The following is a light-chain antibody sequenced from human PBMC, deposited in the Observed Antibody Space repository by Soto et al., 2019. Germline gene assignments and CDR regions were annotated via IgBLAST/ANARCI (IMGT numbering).Light chain of an antibody. CDR1: QGISNY. J-gene: IGKJ1*01. CDR2: AAS. V-gene: IGKV1-27*01. Sequence: DIQMTQSPSSLSASVGARVTITCRASQGISNYLAWYQQKPGKVPKLLIYAASTLPSGVPSRFSGSGSGTDFTLTISSLQPEDVATYYCQKYNSAPEWTFGQGTKVEIK. CDR3: QKYNSAPEWT.